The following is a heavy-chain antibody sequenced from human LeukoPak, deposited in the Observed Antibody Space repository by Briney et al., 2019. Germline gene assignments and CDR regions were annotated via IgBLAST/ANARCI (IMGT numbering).Heavy chain of an antibody. V-gene: IGHV3-30*04. CDR3: VREKEYGGNSGAFDI. Sequence: PGRSLRLSCAASGFTFSSYAMHWVRQAPGKGLEWVAVISYDGSNKYYADSVKGRFTISRDNSKNTLYLQMNSLRAEDTAVYYCVREKEYGGNSGAFDIWGQGTMVTVSS. J-gene: IGHJ3*02. CDR1: GFTFSSYA. CDR2: ISYDGSNK. D-gene: IGHD4-23*01.